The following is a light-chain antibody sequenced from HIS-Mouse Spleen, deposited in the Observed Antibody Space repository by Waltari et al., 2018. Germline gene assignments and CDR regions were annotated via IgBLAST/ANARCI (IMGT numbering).Light chain of an antibody. J-gene: IGLJ3*02. V-gene: IGLV1-47*01. CDR2: RNN. CDR1: SSNIGRNY. Sequence: QSVLTQPPSASGTPGQRVTISCSGSSSNIGRNYVYWYQQPPGTAPKPRIYRNNQRPSGVPDRFSGSKAGTSASLAISGLRSEDEADYYCAAWDDSLSGPVFGGGTKLTVL. CDR3: AAWDDSLSGPV.